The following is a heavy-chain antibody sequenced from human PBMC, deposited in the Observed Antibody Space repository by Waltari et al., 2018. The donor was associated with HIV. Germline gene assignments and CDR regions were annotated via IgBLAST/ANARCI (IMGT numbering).Heavy chain of an antibody. Sequence: EVQLLESGGGLVQPGGSMRLSCAASGFTFSSYAMRWVRQATGKGLELCSPVSVSGGRTYYADSVKGRFTISRDNSKNTLYLQMNSLRAEDTAVYYCAKPLLNYYDSSGYDYWGQGTLVTVSS. CDR1: GFTFSSYA. V-gene: IGHV3-23*01. CDR3: AKPLLNYYDSSGYDY. J-gene: IGHJ4*02. D-gene: IGHD3-22*01. CDR2: VSVSGGRT.